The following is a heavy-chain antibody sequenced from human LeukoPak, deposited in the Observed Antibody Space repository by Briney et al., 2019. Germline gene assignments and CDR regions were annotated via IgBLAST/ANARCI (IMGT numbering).Heavy chain of an antibody. D-gene: IGHD2-2*01. Sequence: GGSLRLSCAASGFTFSNYAMSWVRQAPGKGLEWVSAISGSGGSTYYADSVKGRFTISRDNSKNTLYLQMNSLRAEDTAVYYCAKARGVVPAAQTFDYWGQGTLVTVSS. CDR2: ISGSGGST. J-gene: IGHJ4*02. V-gene: IGHV3-23*01. CDR1: GFTFSNYA. CDR3: AKARGVVPAAQTFDY.